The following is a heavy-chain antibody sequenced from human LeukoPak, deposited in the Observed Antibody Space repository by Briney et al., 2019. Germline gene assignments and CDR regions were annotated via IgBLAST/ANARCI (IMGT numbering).Heavy chain of an antibody. CDR2: INHSGST. J-gene: IGHJ3*02. V-gene: IGHV4-34*01. D-gene: IGHD4/OR15-4a*01. CDR1: GGSISSYY. Sequence: SETLSLTCTVSGGSISSYYWSWIRQPPGKGLEWIGEINHSGSTNYNPSLKSRVTISVDTSKNQFSLKLGSVTAVDTAVYYCARRVQAKDAFDIWGQGTMVTVSS. CDR3: ARRVQAKDAFDI.